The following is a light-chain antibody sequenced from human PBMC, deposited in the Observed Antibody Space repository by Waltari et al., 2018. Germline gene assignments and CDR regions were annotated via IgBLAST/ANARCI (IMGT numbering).Light chain of an antibody. V-gene: IGLV1-47*01. CDR3: AAWDNSLSGVL. CDR2: RDN. Sequence: QSVLTQSPSASGTPWQRVTISCSGSSSNIESNHVFWYQQIPGTAPKRLIFRDNRRPSGVPDRFAASKSGTSASLAISGLRSEDEADYYCAAWDNSLSGVLFGGGTKLTVL. CDR1: SSNIESNH. J-gene: IGLJ2*01.